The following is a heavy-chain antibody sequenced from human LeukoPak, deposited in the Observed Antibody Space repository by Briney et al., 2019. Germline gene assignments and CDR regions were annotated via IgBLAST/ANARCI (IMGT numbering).Heavy chain of an antibody. V-gene: IGHV3-7*01. CDR3: ASQSFARFDP. CDR2: IQPDGSEQ. D-gene: IGHD3-16*01. Sequence: GGSLRLSCAASGFSFSSYNMNWVRQAPGKGLEWVGNIQPDGSEQYPVDSVKGRFTISRDNSRNSLFLQMSSLRVEDTAVYYCASQSFARFDPWSQGTLVTVSS. CDR1: GFSFSSYN. J-gene: IGHJ5*02.